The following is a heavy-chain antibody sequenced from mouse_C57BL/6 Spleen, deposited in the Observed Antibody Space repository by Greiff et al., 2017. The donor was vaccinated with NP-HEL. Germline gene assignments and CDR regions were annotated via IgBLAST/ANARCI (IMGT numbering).Heavy chain of an antibody. CDR3: AIYYGNYDYAMDY. CDR2: IYPGDGDT. D-gene: IGHD2-1*01. V-gene: IGHV1-82*01. Sequence: VKLMESGPELVKPGASVKISCKASGYAFSSSWMNWVKQRPGKGLEWIGRIYPGDGDTNYNGKFKGKATLTADKSSSTAYMQLSSLTSEDSAVYFCAIYYGNYDYAMDYWGQGTSVTVSS. J-gene: IGHJ4*01. CDR1: GYAFSSSW.